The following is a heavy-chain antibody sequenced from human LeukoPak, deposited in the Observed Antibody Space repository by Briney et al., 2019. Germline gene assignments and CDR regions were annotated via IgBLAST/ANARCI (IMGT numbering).Heavy chain of an antibody. Sequence: PSETLSLTCAVSGGSISSSNWWSWVRQPPGKGLEWIGEIYHSGSTNYNPSLKSRVTISVDKSKNQFSLKLSSVTAADTAVYYCARASYCSGGSCYPNYYYYMDVWGKGTTVTVSS. CDR2: IYHSGST. V-gene: IGHV4-4*02. D-gene: IGHD2-15*01. CDR3: ARASYCSGGSCYPNYYYYMDV. J-gene: IGHJ6*03. CDR1: GGSISSSNW.